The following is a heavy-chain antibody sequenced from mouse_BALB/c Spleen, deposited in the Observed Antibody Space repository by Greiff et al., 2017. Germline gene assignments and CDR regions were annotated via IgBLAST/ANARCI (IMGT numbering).Heavy chain of an antibody. J-gene: IGHJ4*01. Sequence: EVKLMESGGGLVKPGGSLKLSCAASGFTFSSYAMSWVRQTPEKRLEWVASISSGGSTYYPDSVKGRFTISRDNARNILYLQMSSLRSEDTAMYCCARGYGSSPYAMDYWGQGTSVTVSA. V-gene: IGHV5-6-5*01. D-gene: IGHD1-1*01. CDR1: GFTFSSYA. CDR3: ARGYGSSPYAMDY. CDR2: ISSGGST.